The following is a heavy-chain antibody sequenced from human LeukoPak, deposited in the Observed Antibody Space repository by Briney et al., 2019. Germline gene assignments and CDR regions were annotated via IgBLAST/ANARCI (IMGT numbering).Heavy chain of an antibody. J-gene: IGHJ4*02. D-gene: IGHD3-22*01. CDR3: ARGHYDISFDY. V-gene: IGHV4-34*01. CDR1: GGSFSGYY. Sequence: PSETLSLTCAVYGGSFSGYYWSWIRQPPGKGLEWIGEINHSGSTNYNPSLKSRVTISVDTSKNQFSPKLSSVTAADTAVYYCARGHYDISFDYWGQGTLVTVSS. CDR2: INHSGST.